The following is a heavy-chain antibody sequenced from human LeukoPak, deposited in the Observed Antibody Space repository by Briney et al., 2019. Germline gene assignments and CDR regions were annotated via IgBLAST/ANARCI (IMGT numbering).Heavy chain of an antibody. V-gene: IGHV1-46*01. CDR1: GYTFTSNY. CDR2: ISPSGGST. J-gene: IGHJ5*02. D-gene: IGHD3-22*01. CDR3: ARETNYYDSSGYSS. Sequence: ASVKVSCKAFGYTFTSNYMHWVRQAPGQGPEWMGVISPSGGSTTYAQKFQGRVTLTRDMSTSTDYLELSSLRSEDTAVYYCARETNYYDSSGYSSWGQGTLVTVSS.